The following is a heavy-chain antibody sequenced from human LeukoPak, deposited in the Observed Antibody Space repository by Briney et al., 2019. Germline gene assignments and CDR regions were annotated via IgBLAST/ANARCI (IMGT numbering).Heavy chain of an antibody. CDR1: GGTFSSYA. V-gene: IGHV1-69*04. D-gene: IGHD3-10*01. CDR2: IIPILGIA. J-gene: IGHJ4*02. Sequence: ASVKVSCKASGGTFSSYAISWVRQAPGQGLEWMGRIIPILGIANYAQKFQGRVTITADKSTSTAYMELSSLRSEDTAVYYCARQGTDYGARGAIDYWGQGTLVTVSS. CDR3: ARQGTDYGARGAIDY.